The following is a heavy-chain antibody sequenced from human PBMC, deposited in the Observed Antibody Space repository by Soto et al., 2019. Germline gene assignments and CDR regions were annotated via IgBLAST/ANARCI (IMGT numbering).Heavy chain of an antibody. D-gene: IGHD6-19*01. J-gene: IGHJ4*02. CDR3: ARGAPYSSGWYFDY. V-gene: IGHV3-33*01. CDR2: IWYDGSNK. Sequence: QMQLVESGGGVVQPGRSLRLSCAASGFTFSNYAMHWVRQAPGKGLESVAIIWYDGSNKYYSDSVKGRFTISRDNSQNTLYLHMNSLRADDTAVYYCARGAPYSSGWYFDYWGQGTLVTVSS. CDR1: GFTFSNYA.